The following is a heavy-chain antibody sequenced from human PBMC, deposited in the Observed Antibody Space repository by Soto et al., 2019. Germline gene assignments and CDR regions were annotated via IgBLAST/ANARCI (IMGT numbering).Heavy chain of an antibody. D-gene: IGHD4-17*01. Sequence: GGSLRLSCAASGFTFSNYAMAWVRQAPGKGLEWVSSVSGSGGNTFYADSVKGRFTISRDNSKNTLYLRMNSLRAEDTAVYYCAKNSENYGDSKSDYCGQGT. J-gene: IGHJ4*02. V-gene: IGHV3-23*01. CDR2: VSGSGGNT. CDR3: AKNSENYGDSKSDY. CDR1: GFTFSNYA.